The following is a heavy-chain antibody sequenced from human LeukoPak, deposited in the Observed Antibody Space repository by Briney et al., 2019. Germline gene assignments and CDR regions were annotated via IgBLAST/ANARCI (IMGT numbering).Heavy chain of an antibody. CDR3: ARISSCWYRHNWFDP. J-gene: IGHJ5*02. CDR2: IKQDGSEK. D-gene: IGHD6-19*01. Sequence: GGSLRLSCAASGFTFSSYWMSWVRQAPGKGLEWVANIKQDGSEKYYVGSVKGRFTISRDNAKNSLYLQMNSLRAEDTAVYYCARISSCWYRHNWFDPWGQGTLVTVSS. V-gene: IGHV3-7*01. CDR1: GFTFSSYW.